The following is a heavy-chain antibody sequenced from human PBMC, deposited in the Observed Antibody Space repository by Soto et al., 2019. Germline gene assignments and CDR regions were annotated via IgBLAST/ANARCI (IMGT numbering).Heavy chain of an antibody. V-gene: IGHV3-7*05. Sequence: GGSLRLSCAASGFTFSSYWMSWVRQAPGKGLEWVANIKQDGSEKYYVDSVKGRFTISRDNAKNSLYLQMNSLRAEDTAVYYCARAGEDFWSGYYTPWVYWGQGTLVTVSS. CDR3: ARAGEDFWSGYYTPWVY. CDR1: GFTFSSYW. J-gene: IGHJ4*02. D-gene: IGHD3-3*01. CDR2: IKQDGSEK.